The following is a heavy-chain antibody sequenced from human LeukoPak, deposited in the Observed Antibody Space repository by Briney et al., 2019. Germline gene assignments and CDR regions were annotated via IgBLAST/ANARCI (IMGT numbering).Heavy chain of an antibody. J-gene: IGHJ4*02. V-gene: IGHV4-39*01. CDR2: IYYSGNT. Sequence: SETLSLTCTVSGVSISSSNSYWGWIRQPPGKGLEWIGSIYYSGNTYYNASLKSQVSISIDTSKNQFSLRLTSVTAADTAVYYCARQTGSGLFILPGGQGTLVTVS. D-gene: IGHD3/OR15-3a*01. CDR3: ARQTGSGLFILP. CDR1: GVSISSSNSY.